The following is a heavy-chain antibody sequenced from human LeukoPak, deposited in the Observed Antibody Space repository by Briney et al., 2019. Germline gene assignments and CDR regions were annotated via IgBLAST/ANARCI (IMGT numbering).Heavy chain of an antibody. CDR1: GGSFSGYY. CDR2: INHSGRT. V-gene: IGHV4-34*01. J-gene: IGHJ3*02. Sequence: SETLSLTCAVYGGSFSGYYWSWVLQPPGKGLGGIGEINHSGRTNINPSLKSRVTISVDTSKNQFSLRLSSVTAADTAVYYCARDDTHYDSSGYFYDAFDIWGQGTMVTVSS. CDR3: ARDDTHYDSSGYFYDAFDI. D-gene: IGHD3-22*01.